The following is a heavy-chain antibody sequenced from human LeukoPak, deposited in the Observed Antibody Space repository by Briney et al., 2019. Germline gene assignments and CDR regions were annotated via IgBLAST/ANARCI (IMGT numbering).Heavy chain of an antibody. V-gene: IGHV4-59*08. Sequence: PSETLSLTCTVSGGSISSYYWSWIRQPPGKGLEWIGYIYYSGSTNYNPSLKSRVTISVDTSKNQFSLKLSSVTAADTAVYYCACTSCYTAPPTSNWFDPWGQGTLVTVSS. CDR1: GGSISSYY. D-gene: IGHD2-2*02. CDR2: IYYSGST. J-gene: IGHJ5*02. CDR3: ACTSCYTAPPTSNWFDP.